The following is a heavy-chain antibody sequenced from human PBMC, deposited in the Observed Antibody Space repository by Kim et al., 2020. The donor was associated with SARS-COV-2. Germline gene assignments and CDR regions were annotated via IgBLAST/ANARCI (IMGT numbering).Heavy chain of an antibody. J-gene: IGHJ2*01. V-gene: IGHV4-59*01. CDR2: IYYSGST. CDR1: GGSISSYY. CDR3: ARDHREWLQYTANWYFDL. Sequence: SETLSLTCTVSGGSISSYYWSWIRQPPGKGLEWIGYIYYSGSTHYNPSLKSRVTISVDTSKNQFSLKLSSVTAADTAVYYCARDHREWLQYTANWYFDLWGRGTLVTVSS. D-gene: IGHD3-3*01.